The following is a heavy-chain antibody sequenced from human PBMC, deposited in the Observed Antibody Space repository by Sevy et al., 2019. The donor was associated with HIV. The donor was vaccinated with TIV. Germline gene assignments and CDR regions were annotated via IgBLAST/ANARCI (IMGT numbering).Heavy chain of an antibody. CDR1: GFTFSDYY. D-gene: IGHD6-13*01. CDR3: ARGRGIAAAHYFDY. V-gene: IGHV3-11*06. Sequence: GGSLRLSCAASGFTFSDYYMSWIHQAPGKGLEWVSYISISSDYTNYADSVKGRFTISRDNAKNSLYLQMNSLRAEDTAVYYCARGRGIAAAHYFDYWGQGTLVTVSS. CDR2: ISISSDYT. J-gene: IGHJ4*02.